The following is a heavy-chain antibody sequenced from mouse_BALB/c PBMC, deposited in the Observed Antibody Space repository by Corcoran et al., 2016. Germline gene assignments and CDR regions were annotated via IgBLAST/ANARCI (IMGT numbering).Heavy chain of an antibody. CDR1: GYTFTTAG. Sequence: QIQLVQSGPELKKPGETVRISCKASGYTFTTAGMQWVQKMPGKGLKWIGWINTHSGVPKYAEDFKGRFAFSLETSASTAYLQISNLKNEDTATYFCARSQYYGSSLAWFAYWGQGTLVTVSA. J-gene: IGHJ3*01. CDR2: INTHSGVP. D-gene: IGHD1-1*01. V-gene: IGHV9-4*02. CDR3: ARSQYYGSSLAWFAY.